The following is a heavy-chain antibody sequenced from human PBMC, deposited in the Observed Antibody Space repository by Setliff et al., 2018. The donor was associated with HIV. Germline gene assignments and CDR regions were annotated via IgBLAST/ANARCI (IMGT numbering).Heavy chain of an antibody. V-gene: IGHV3-30*18. CDR2: IYFDGSKK. CDR3: AKEGGRAGPDLIEF. CDR1: RFTFTCCG. D-gene: IGHD3-16*01. Sequence: LRLSCAASRFTFTCCGMHWVRQAPGKGLEWVAIIYFDGSKKYYADSVMGRFTISRDDSRNTLYLQMNNLRPEDTAVYYCAKEGGRAGPDLIEFWGQGTLVTVSS. J-gene: IGHJ4*02.